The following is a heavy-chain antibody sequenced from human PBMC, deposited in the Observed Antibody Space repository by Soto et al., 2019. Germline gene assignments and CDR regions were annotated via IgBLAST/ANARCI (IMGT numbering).Heavy chain of an antibody. J-gene: IGHJ6*02. D-gene: IGHD5-12*01. CDR3: ASGYRANHLYAMDV. CDR2: IIPMFGLG. CDR1: GGSFSKYG. Sequence: QVQLVQSGAEVKMPGSSVRVSCKASGGSFSKYGIRWVRQAPGQGLEWLGGIIPMFGLGNYAEKFPARVTITAHEATRPRHMEMSSLRPADTAGLCFASGYRANHLYAMDVWCQGMRVSASS. V-gene: IGHV1-69*01.